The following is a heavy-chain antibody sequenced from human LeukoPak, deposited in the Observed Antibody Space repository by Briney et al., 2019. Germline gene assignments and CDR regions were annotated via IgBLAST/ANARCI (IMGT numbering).Heavy chain of an antibody. CDR1: GFTFSSYW. V-gene: IGHV3-74*01. CDR2: INSDGSST. D-gene: IGHD1-26*01. CDR3: ARVGPGDTRGKEGFDY. J-gene: IGHJ4*02. Sequence: GGSLRLSCAASGFTFSSYWMHWVRQAPGKGLVWVSRINSDGSSTSYADSVKGRFTISRDNAKNTLYLQMNSLRAEDTAVYYCARVGPGDTRGKEGFDYWGQGTLVTVSS.